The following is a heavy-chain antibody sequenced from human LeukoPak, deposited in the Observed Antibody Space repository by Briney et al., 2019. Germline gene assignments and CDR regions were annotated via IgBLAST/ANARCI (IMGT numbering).Heavy chain of an antibody. D-gene: IGHD6-19*01. CDR3: ARDSSGQLVPFDY. V-gene: IGHV4-4*02. J-gene: IGHJ4*02. CDR2: IYHSGST. Sequence: SWVRQAPGKGLEWIGEIYHSGSTNYNPSLKSRVTISVDKSKNQFSLKLSSVTAADTAVYYCARDSSGQLVPFDYWGQGTLVTVSS.